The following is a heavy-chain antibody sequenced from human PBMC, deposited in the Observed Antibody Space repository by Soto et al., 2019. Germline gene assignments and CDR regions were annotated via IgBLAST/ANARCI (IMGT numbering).Heavy chain of an antibody. Sequence: LGESLKISCKGSGYDFSRTWIGWVRQLPGKGLDWMGIIYPGDPETRYSPSFQGHVTISADKSISTAYLQWSSLKTSDIGMYYCARLVGAYDSYFDHWGQGTRVTVSS. CDR1: GYDFSRTW. CDR2: IYPGDPET. J-gene: IGHJ4*02. V-gene: IGHV5-51*01. CDR3: ARLVGAYDSYFDH. D-gene: IGHD5-12*01.